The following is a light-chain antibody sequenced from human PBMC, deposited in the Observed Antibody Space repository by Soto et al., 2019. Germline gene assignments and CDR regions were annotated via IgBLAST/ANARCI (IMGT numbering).Light chain of an antibody. CDR1: SSDVGSYNL. V-gene: IGLV2-23*01. Sequence: QSVLTQPASVSGSPGQSITISCTGTSSDVGSYNLLSWYQQHPGKAPKLMIYEDIKRPSGVSNRFSGSKSGNTASLIISGLQAEDEADYYCCTYVSTTSVVFGGGTKLTVL. CDR2: EDI. CDR3: CTYVSTTSVV. J-gene: IGLJ2*01.